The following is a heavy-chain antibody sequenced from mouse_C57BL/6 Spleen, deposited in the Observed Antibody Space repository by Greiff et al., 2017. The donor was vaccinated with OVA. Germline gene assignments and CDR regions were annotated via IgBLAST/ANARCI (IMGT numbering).Heavy chain of an antibody. CDR3: AREYYGSSYGYFDY. D-gene: IGHD1-1*01. CDR2: IDPSDSET. Sequence: QVQLQQSGAELVRPGSSVKLSCKASGYTFTSYWMHWVKQRPIQGLAWIGNIDPSDSETHYNQKFKDKATLTVDKSSSTAYMQLSSLTSEDSAVYYCAREYYGSSYGYFDYWGQGTTLTVSS. V-gene: IGHV1-52*01. J-gene: IGHJ2*01. CDR1: GYTFTSYW.